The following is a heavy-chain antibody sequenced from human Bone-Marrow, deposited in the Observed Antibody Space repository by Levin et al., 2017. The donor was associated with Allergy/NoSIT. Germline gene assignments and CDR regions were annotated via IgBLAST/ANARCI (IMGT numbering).Heavy chain of an antibody. CDR1: GFRFRSFA. J-gene: IGHJ3*02. CDR3: TKGKTLVASDAFDT. CDR2: IRSKEFGGTT. V-gene: IGHV3-49*03. D-gene: IGHD5-12*01. Sequence: GGSLRLSCEAFGFRFRSFAVSWFRQAPGKGLEWVGFIRSKEFGGTTEYAASVRGRFTISRDDSKGIANLQLSSLKTEDTAVYYCTKGKTLVASDAFDTWGQGTVVTVSS.